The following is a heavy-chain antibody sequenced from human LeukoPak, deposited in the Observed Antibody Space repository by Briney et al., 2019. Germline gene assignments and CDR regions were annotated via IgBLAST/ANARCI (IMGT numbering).Heavy chain of an antibody. V-gene: IGHV4-34*01. CDR3: ASGRGIFGVVHFYY. D-gene: IGHD3-3*01. CDR1: GGSFSGYY. CDR2: INHSGST. Sequence: PSETLSLTCAVYGGSFSGYYWKWIRQPPGKGLEWNGEINHSGSTNYNPSLKSRVTISVDTSKNQFSLKLSSVTAADTAVYYCASGRGIFGVVHFYYWGQGTLVTVSS. J-gene: IGHJ4*02.